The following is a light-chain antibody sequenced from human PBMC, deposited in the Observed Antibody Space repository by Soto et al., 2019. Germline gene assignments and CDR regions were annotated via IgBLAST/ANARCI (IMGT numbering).Light chain of an antibody. CDR1: SSNIGSNT. Sequence: QSVLTQPPSASGTPGQRVTISCSGSSSNIGSNTVNWYQQLPGTATKLLIYSNNQRPSGVPDRFSVSKSGTSASLAISGLQSEDDADYYCAAWDDSLMVEVVGTGTKFTVL. CDR3: AAWDDSLMVEV. J-gene: IGLJ1*01. CDR2: SNN. V-gene: IGLV1-44*01.